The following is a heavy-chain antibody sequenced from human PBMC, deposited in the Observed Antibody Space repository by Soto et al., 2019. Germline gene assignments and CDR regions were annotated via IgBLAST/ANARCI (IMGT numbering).Heavy chain of an antibody. J-gene: IGHJ4*02. CDR2: INQDGSEK. D-gene: IGHD5-12*01. CDR1: GFTFRNYW. V-gene: IGHV3-7*01. CDR3: ARGDSGYTEWGY. Sequence: EVQLVESGGGLVQPGGSLRLSCAASGFTFRNYWMSWVRQAPGKGLEWVANINQDGSEKYYVDSVKGRFPISRDNTKNSLYLQMNSLRAEDTAVYYCARGDSGYTEWGYWGQGTLVTVSS.